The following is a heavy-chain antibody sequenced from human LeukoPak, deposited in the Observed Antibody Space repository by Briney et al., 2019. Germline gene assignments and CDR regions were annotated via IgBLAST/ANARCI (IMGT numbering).Heavy chain of an antibody. CDR2: IYTSGST. J-gene: IGHJ4*02. CDR3: ARAPYDFWSGYFH. V-gene: IGHV4-61*02. D-gene: IGHD3-3*01. CDR1: GGSISSGSYY. Sequence: SETLSLTCTVSGGSISSGSYYWSWIRQPAGKGLEWIGRIYTSGSTNYNPSLKGRVTISVDTSKNQFSLKLSSVTAADTAVYYCARAPYDFWSGYFHWGQGTLVTVSS.